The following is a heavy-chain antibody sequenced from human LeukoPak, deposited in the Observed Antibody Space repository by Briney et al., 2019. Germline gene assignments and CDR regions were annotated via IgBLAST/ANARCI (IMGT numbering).Heavy chain of an antibody. CDR3: ASQGPGSPTMR. V-gene: IGHV4-59*01. D-gene: IGHD5-24*01. Sequence: PSETLSLTCTVSGGSIRSYYWSWIRQSPEKGLEWIGYIYYSGSTNYNPSLKSRVTISVDTSKKQFSLKLNSVTAADTAVYYRASQGPGSPTMRWGQGTLVTVSP. CDR2: IYYSGST. CDR1: GGSIRSYY. J-gene: IGHJ4*02.